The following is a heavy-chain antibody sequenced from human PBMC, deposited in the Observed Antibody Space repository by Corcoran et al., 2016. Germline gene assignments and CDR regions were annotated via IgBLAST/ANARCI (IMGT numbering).Heavy chain of an antibody. CDR1: GYTFTSYD. D-gene: IGHD4-17*01. CDR2: MNPNSGNT. V-gene: IGHV1-8*01. J-gene: IGHJ5*02. Sequence: QVQLVQSGAEVKKPGASVKVSCKASGYTFTSYDLNWVRQATGQGLEWMGWMNPNSGNTGYAQKFQVRVTLTRDTSLGTAYMELSSLRSEDTAVYYCASDYGGISGWFDPWGQGTLVTVSS. CDR3: ASDYGGISGWFDP.